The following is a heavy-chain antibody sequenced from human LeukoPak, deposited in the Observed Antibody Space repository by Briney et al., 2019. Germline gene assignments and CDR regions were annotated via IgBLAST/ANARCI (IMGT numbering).Heavy chain of an antibody. Sequence: SETLSLACTVSGGSISSYYWSWIRQPPGKGLEWIGYIYYSGSTNYNPSLKSRVTISVDTSKNQFSLKLSSLTAADTAVYYCATSYGVTHPHYFDYWGQGTLVTVSS. CDR1: GGSISSYY. CDR3: ATSYGVTHPHYFDY. D-gene: IGHD4-17*01. CDR2: IYYSGST. J-gene: IGHJ4*02. V-gene: IGHV4-59*08.